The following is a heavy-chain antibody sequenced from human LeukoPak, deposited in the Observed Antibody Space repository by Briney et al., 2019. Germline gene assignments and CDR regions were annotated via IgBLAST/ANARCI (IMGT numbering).Heavy chain of an antibody. CDR1: GLSFSSYP. V-gene: IGHV3-64*01. CDR3: GRFGSGDVYDL. J-gene: IGHJ3*01. CDR2: ITSDGGKT. D-gene: IGHD1-26*01. Sequence: GGSLRLSCAASGLSFSSYPMHWVRQAPGKGLEYVSAITSDGGKTYYANSVMGRFIISRDNSKNTLYLQMGSLGVEDMAVYYWGRFGSGDVYDLWGKGKMVTVSS.